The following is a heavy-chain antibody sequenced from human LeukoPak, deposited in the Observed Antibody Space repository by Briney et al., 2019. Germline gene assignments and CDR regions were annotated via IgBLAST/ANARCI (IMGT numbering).Heavy chain of an antibody. CDR2: IYYSGST. V-gene: IGHV4-59*08. CDR1: GGSISSYY. CDR3: AGRMTTVTPSYYDSSGQYEN. J-gene: IGHJ4*02. D-gene: IGHD3-22*01. Sequence: PSETLSLTCTVSGGSISSYYWSWIRQPPGKGLEWIGYIYYSGSTNYNPSLKSRVTISVDTSKNQFSLKLSSVTAADTAVYYCAGRMTTVTPSYYDSSGQYENWGQGTLVTVSS.